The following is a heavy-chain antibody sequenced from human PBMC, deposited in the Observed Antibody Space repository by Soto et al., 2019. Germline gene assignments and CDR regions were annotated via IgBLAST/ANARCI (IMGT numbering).Heavy chain of an antibody. D-gene: IGHD4-4*01. J-gene: IGHJ6*02. V-gene: IGHV1-2*04. CDR1: GYTFTGYY. CDR3: ARGDYSNYLLYYYYGMDV. CDR2: INPNSGDT. Sequence: ASVKVSCKASGYTFTGYYMHWARQAPGQGLEWMGWINPNSGDTNYAQKFQGWVTMTRDTSISTAYMELSRLRSDDTAVYYCARGDYSNYLLYYYYGMDVWGQGTTVTVSS.